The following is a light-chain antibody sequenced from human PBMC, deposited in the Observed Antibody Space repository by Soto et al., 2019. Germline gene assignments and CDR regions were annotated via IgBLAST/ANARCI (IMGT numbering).Light chain of an antibody. CDR3: QQYYTTPPYT. CDR2: WAS. Sequence: DIVMTQSPDSLAVSLGERATINCKSSQSVLYSSNKKNYLAWYQQKPGQPPKLLIYWASTRESGIPDRFSGSWSGTDFTLTISSLQAEDVAVYYCQQYYTTPPYTFGQGTKLEI. J-gene: IGKJ2*01. CDR1: QSVLYSSNKKNY. V-gene: IGKV4-1*01.